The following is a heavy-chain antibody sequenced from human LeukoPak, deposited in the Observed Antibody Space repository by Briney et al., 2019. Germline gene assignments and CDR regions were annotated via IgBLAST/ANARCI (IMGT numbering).Heavy chain of an antibody. CDR3: ARGLLDPINYGLSFDP. D-gene: IGHD3-16*01. J-gene: IGHJ5*02. Sequence: SETLSLTCTVSGGSISSHYWSWIRQPPGKGLEWIGGINHSGSTNYNSSLKSRVAISVDTSKNQFSLKLSSVTAADTAVYYCARGLLDPINYGLSFDPWGQGTLVTVSS. CDR2: INHSGST. V-gene: IGHV4-34*01. CDR1: GGSISSHY.